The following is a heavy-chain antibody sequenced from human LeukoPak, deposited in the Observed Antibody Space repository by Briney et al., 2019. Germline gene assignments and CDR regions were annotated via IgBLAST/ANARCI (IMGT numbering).Heavy chain of an antibody. D-gene: IGHD2-15*01. CDR3: ARTYCSGGSCYSDY. Sequence: SETLSLTCTVSGGSISSYYWSWIRQPPGKGLEWIGYIYYSGSTNYNPSLKSRVTISVDTSKNQFSLKLSSVTAVDTAVYYCARTYCSGGSCYSDYWGQGTLVTVSS. CDR1: GGSISSYY. J-gene: IGHJ4*02. V-gene: IGHV4-59*01. CDR2: IYYSGST.